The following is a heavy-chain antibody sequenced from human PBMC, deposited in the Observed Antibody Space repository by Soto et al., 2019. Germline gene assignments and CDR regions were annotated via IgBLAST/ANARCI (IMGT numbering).Heavy chain of an antibody. CDR2: IYYSGST. Sequence: SETLSITCTVSGGSIISYYWSWIRQPPGKGLEWIGYIYYSGSTNYNPSLKSRVTISVDTSKNQFSLKLTSVTAADTAVYYCARLRLGEPFTYWGQGTLVTSPQ. CDR1: GGSIISYY. J-gene: IGHJ4*02. CDR3: ARLRLGEPFTY. V-gene: IGHV4-59*01. D-gene: IGHD3-16*01.